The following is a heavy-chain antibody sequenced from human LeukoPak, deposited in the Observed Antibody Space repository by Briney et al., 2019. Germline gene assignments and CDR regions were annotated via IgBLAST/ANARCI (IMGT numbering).Heavy chain of an antibody. CDR2: IYSGGST. D-gene: IGHD6-13*01. J-gene: IGHJ4*02. Sequence: GGSLRLSCAASGFTFSDYYMSWIRQAPGKGLEWVSVIYSGGSTYYADSVKGRFTISRDNSKNTLYLQMNSLRAEDTAVYYCARVEAAAGRDYWGQGTLVTVSS. CDR1: GFTFSDYY. CDR3: ARVEAAAGRDY. V-gene: IGHV3-66*01.